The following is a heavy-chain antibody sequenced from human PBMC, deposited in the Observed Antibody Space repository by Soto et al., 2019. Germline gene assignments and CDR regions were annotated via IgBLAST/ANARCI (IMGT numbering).Heavy chain of an antibody. Sequence: QVQLQESGPGLVKPSQTLSLTCSVSGASISSGDYYWSWIRQPPGKALEWIGHIYGSGSTSYSPSLTSRVTISLDTSKNQFSLKLSSVTAADTAVYYCASQGVASYNWFDPWGQGTLVTVSS. J-gene: IGHJ5*02. CDR1: GASISSGDYY. CDR2: IYGSGST. D-gene: IGHD3-10*01. V-gene: IGHV4-30-4*01. CDR3: ASQGVASYNWFDP.